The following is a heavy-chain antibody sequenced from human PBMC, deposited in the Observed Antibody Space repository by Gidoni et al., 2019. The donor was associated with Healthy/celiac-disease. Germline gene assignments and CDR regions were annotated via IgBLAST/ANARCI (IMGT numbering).Heavy chain of an antibody. D-gene: IGHD4-17*01. CDR1: GGTFSSYA. CDR2: IIPIFGTA. Sequence: QVQLVQSGAEVKKPGSSVKVSCKASGGTFSSYAISWVRQAPGQGLEWMGGIIPIFGTANYAQKFQGRVTITADESTSTAYMELSSLRSEDTAVYYCARDDDYGDYEGDYYYGMDVWGQGTTVTVSS. J-gene: IGHJ6*02. V-gene: IGHV1-69*01. CDR3: ARDDDYGDYEGDYYYGMDV.